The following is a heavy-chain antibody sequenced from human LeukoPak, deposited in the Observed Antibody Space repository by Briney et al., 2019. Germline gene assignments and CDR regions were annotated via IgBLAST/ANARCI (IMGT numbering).Heavy chain of an antibody. CDR2: IYSGGST. CDR1: GFTVSSNY. V-gene: IGHV3-66*02. CDR3: ASPRYFDY. J-gene: IGHJ4*02. Sequence: PGGSLRLXCAASGFTVSSNYMSWVRQAPGKGLEWVSVIYSGGSTYYADFVKGRFTISRDNSKNTLYLQMNSLRAEDTAVYYCASPRYFDYWGQGTLVTVSS.